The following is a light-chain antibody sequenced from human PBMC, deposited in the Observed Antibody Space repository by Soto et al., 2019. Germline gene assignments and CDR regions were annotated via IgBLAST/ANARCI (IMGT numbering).Light chain of an antibody. CDR1: SSDVGAYNF. Sequence: QSALTQPASVSGSPGQSIAISCTGTSSDVGAYNFVCWFQQHPGEAPKLMIYDVATRPSGVSDRFSGSKSGSTASLTISGLQAEDEAQYYCSSYTSSGTLVFGGGTKLTVL. CDR3: SSYTSSGTLV. CDR2: DVA. J-gene: IGLJ2*01. V-gene: IGLV2-14*03.